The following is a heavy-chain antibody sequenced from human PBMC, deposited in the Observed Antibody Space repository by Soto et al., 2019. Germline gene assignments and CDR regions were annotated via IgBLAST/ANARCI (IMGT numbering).Heavy chain of an antibody. CDR1: GGSISSSSYY. Sequence: QLQLQGSGPGLVKPSETLSLTCTVSGGSISSSSYYWGWIRQPPGKGLEWIGSIYYSGSTYYNPSLKSRVTISVDTSKNQFSLKLSSVTAADTAVYYCARQYGSGSYYNWFDPWGQGTLVTVSS. D-gene: IGHD3-10*01. CDR3: ARQYGSGSYYNWFDP. J-gene: IGHJ5*02. CDR2: IYYSGST. V-gene: IGHV4-39*01.